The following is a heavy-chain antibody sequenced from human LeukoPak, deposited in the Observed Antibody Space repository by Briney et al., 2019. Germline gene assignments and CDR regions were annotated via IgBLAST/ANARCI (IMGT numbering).Heavy chain of an antibody. J-gene: IGHJ6*02. CDR2: IYYNGNT. CDR3: ARGRSDYYGMDA. D-gene: IGHD1-26*01. V-gene: IGHV4-59*01. CDR1: DGSINSYY. Sequence: SETLSLTCSVSDGSINSYYWNWIRRPPGKGLEWIGYIYYNGNTNYSPSLKSRVTMSVDTSKNLFSLKVSSVTAADTAVYYCARGRSDYYGMDAWGQGTTVTVSS.